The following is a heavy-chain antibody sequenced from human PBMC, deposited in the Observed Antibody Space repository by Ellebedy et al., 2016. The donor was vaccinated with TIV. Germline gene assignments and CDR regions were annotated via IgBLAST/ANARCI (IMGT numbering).Heavy chain of an antibody. V-gene: IGHV3-11*01. CDR3: AKDRPSDY. J-gene: IGHJ4*02. CDR2: ISIDGGAT. CDR1: GFRFGDYY. Sequence: GESLKISCAASGFRFGDYYMTWIRQAPGKGLEWISFISIDGGATYYSDSVKGRFTISRDNSENTLYMQMNNLRAEDTAVYYCAKDRPSDYWGQGTLVTVSS.